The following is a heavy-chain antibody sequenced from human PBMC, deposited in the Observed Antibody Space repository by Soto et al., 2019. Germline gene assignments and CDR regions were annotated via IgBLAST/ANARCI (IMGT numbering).Heavy chain of an antibody. Sequence: SETLSLTCTVSGGSISSYYWSWIRQPPGKGLEWIGYIYYSGSTNYNPSLKSRVTISVDTSKNQFSLKLSSVTAADTAVYYCARGPYGDYYYYYGMDVWGQGTTVTVSS. V-gene: IGHV4-59*01. CDR2: IYYSGST. CDR1: GGSISSYY. CDR3: ARGPYGDYYYYYGMDV. D-gene: IGHD4-17*01. J-gene: IGHJ6*02.